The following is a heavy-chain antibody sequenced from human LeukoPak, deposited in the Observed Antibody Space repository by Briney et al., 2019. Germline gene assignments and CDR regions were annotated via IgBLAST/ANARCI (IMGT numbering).Heavy chain of an antibody. CDR3: AREPPGNYDSSGHYYAYLDC. CDR2: ISSGSSTI. D-gene: IGHD3-22*01. CDR1: GFIFSDDN. J-gene: IGHJ4*02. V-gene: IGHV3-48*02. Sequence: GGSLRLSCAASGFIFSDDNMNWVRQAPGKGLEWVSYISSGSSTIYYADSVEGRFTISRDNAKNSLYLQMNSLTDVDTAVYYCAREPPGNYDSSGHYYAYLDCWGQGTLVTVSS.